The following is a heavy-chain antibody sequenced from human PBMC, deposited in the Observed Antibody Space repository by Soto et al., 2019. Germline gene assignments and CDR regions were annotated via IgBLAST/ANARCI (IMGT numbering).Heavy chain of an antibody. J-gene: IGHJ4*02. CDR2: INQDGDEE. CDR1: GFTFSTYW. CDR3: AHLGRDGYKGFDY. Sequence: GGSLRLSCAASGFTFSTYWMSWVRRAPAKGREGGANINQDGDEEYYVDSVRGRVTISRDNATHSLYPQMNSLRAEDTAVYYCAHLGRDGYKGFDYWGRGTLVTVSS. D-gene: IGHD5-12*01. V-gene: IGHV3-7*01.